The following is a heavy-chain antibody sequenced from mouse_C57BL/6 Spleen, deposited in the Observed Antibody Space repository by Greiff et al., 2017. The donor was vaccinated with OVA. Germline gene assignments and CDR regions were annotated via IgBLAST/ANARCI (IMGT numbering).Heavy chain of an antibody. V-gene: IGHV1-22*01. CDR2: INPNNGGT. J-gene: IGHJ4*01. D-gene: IGHD1-1*01. CDR3: ARFITTVVAPYYAMDY. Sequence: EVQLQQSGPELVKPGASVKMSCKASGYTFTDYNMHWVKQSHGKSLEWIGYINPNNGGTSYNQKFKGKATLTVNKSSSTAYMELRSLTSEDSAVYYCARFITTVVAPYYAMDYWGQGTSVTVSS. CDR1: GYTFTDYN.